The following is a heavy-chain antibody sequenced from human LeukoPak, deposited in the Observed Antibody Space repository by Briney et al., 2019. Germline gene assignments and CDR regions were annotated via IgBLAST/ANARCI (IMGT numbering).Heavy chain of an antibody. CDR1: GYTFTSYG. Sequence: ASVKVSCKASGYTFTSYGISWVRQAPGQGLEWMGWISAYNGNTNYAQKLQGRVTMTTDTSTSTAYMELRSLRSDDTAVYYCARGRGSYILTTGEKYFDYWGQGTLVTVSS. CDR3: ARGRGSYILTTGEKYFDY. D-gene: IGHD1-26*01. J-gene: IGHJ4*02. V-gene: IGHV1-18*01. CDR2: ISAYNGNT.